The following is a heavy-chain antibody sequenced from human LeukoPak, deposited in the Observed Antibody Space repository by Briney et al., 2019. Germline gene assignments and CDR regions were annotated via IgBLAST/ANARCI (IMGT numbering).Heavy chain of an antibody. V-gene: IGHV3-21*01. J-gene: IGHJ4*02. CDR2: ISSSSSYI. CDR3: ARAALAVAPSTGY. Sequence: GGSLRLSCAASGFTFSSYTMNWVRQAPGKGLEWVSSISSSSSYIYYADSVKGRFTISRDNAKNSLYLQMNSLRAEYTAVYYCARAALAVAPSTGYWGQGTLVTVSS. CDR1: GFTFSSYT. D-gene: IGHD6-19*01.